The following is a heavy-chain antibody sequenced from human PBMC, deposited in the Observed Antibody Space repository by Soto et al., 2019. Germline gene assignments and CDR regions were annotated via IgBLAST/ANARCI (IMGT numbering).Heavy chain of an antibody. Sequence: ASVKVSCKASGYAFASFGISWVRQAPGQGLEWMGWIGANSALPKFAQKFQGRVTMTTDTSTTTAYMELRSLRSDDTAMYYCAREVLPSDYSYGMDVWGQGTAVTVSS. CDR1: GYAFASFG. V-gene: IGHV1-18*04. D-gene: IGHD3-10*01. CDR2: IGANSALP. CDR3: AREVLPSDYSYGMDV. J-gene: IGHJ6*02.